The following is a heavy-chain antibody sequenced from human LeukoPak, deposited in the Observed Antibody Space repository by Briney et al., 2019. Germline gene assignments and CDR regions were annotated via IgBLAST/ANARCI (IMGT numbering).Heavy chain of an antibody. CDR1: GFTFSSYG. CDR3: AKDANRYIVGPDPYMDV. CDR2: IRYDGSNK. J-gene: IGHJ6*03. D-gene: IGHD2-15*01. V-gene: IGHV3-30*02. Sequence: PGGSLRLSCAASGFTFSSYGMHWVRQAPGKGLEWVAFIRYDGSNKYYADSVKGRFTISRDNSQNTLYLQMNSLRAEDTAVYYCAKDANRYIVGPDPYMDVWGKGTTVTVSS.